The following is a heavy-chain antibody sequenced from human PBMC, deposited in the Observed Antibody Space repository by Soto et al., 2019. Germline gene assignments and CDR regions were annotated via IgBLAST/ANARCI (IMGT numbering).Heavy chain of an antibody. D-gene: IGHD3-16*01. CDR3: AREAVASVWRNYYYYGMDV. V-gene: IGHV1-69*01. Sequence: QVQLVQSGAEVKKPGSSVKVSCKASGGTFSSYAISWVRQSPGQGLEWMGGIIPIFGTANYEQKFQGRVTITADESTSTAYMELSSLRSEDTAVYYCAREAVASVWRNYYYYGMDVWGQGTTVTVSS. CDR1: GGTFSSYA. J-gene: IGHJ6*02. CDR2: IIPIFGTA.